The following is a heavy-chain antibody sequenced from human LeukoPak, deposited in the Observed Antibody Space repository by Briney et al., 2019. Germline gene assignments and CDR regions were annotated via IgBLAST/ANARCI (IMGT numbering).Heavy chain of an antibody. D-gene: IGHD2-15*01. J-gene: IGHJ3*02. Sequence: ASVKVSCKVSGYTLTELSMHWVRQAPGKGLEWMGGFDPEDGETIYAQKFQGRVTMTEDTSTDTAYMELSSLRSEDTAVYYCATPPGYCSGGSCPSSAFDIWGQGTMVTVSS. CDR3: ATPPGYCSGGSCPSSAFDI. V-gene: IGHV1-24*01. CDR2: FDPEDGET. CDR1: GYTLTELS.